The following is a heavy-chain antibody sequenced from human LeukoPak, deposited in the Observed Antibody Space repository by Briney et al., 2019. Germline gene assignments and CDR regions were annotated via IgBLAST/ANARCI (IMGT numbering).Heavy chain of an antibody. J-gene: IGHJ6*03. D-gene: IGHD3-3*01. CDR2: ISWNSGSI. V-gene: IGHV3-9*01. Sequence: GRSLRLSCAASGFTFDDYAVHWVRQAPGKGLEWVSGISWNSGSIGYADSVKGRFTISRDNAKNSLYLQMNSLRAEDTALYYCAKEDYDFWSGKTSYYYYYYMDVWGKGTTVTVSS. CDR3: AKEDYDFWSGKTSYYYYYYMDV. CDR1: GFTFDDYA.